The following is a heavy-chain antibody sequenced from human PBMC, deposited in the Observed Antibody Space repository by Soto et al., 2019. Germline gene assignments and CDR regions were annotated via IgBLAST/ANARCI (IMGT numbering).Heavy chain of an antibody. D-gene: IGHD2-15*01. CDR3: ARGGCSGGSCYGY. V-gene: IGHV4-59*01. J-gene: IGHJ4*02. CDR1: GGSISSYY. CDR2: IYYSGST. Sequence: TLSLTCTVSGGSISSYYWSWIRQPPGKGLEWIGYIYYSGSTNYNPSLKSRVTISVDTSKNQFSLKLSSVTAADTAVYYCARGGCSGGSCYGYWGQGTLVTVSS.